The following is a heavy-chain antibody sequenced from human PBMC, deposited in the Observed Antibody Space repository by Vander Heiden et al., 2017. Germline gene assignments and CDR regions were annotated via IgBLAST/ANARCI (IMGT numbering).Heavy chain of an antibody. Sequence: VQLVESGGGLVQPGRSLRLSCAACGSKFDDYAMHWVHRAPGRGREWGSIISWTTGSIVYVVSLKGRFTISRDNAKHALFLQMKIVSGDDMALYYCAKGYGCTTLCHLHSWCQGTL. D-gene: IGHD2-2*01. V-gene: IGHV3-9*03. CDR1: GSKFDDYA. J-gene: IGHJ1*01. CDR3: AKGYGCTTLCHLHS. CDR2: ISWTTGSI.